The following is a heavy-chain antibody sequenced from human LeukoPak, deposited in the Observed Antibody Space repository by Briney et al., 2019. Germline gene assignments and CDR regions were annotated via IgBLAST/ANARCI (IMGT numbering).Heavy chain of an antibody. D-gene: IGHD6-19*01. Sequence: GGSLRLSCAASGFTFDDYAMHWVRQAPGRGLEWVSGISWNSGSIGYADSVKGRFTISRDNAKNSLYLQMNSLRAEDTALYYCAKGANVAVAGTYWFDPWGQGTLVTVSS. CDR3: AKGANVAVAGTYWFDP. CDR2: ISWNSGSI. V-gene: IGHV3-9*01. J-gene: IGHJ5*02. CDR1: GFTFDDYA.